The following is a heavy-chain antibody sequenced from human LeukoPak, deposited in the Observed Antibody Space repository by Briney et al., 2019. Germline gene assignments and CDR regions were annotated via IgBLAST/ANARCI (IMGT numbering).Heavy chain of an antibody. J-gene: IGHJ4*02. V-gene: IGHV4-39*07. Sequence: SETLSLTCTVSGGSINSSTYYWGWIRQPPGKGLEWIGSSYYSGITYYNPSLKSRVTISVDTSKNQFSLKLSSVTAADTAVYYCVLVEYGPYYCDYWGQGALVTVSS. CDR2: SYYSGIT. D-gene: IGHD2-8*02. CDR3: VLVEYGPYYCDY. CDR1: GGSINSSTYY.